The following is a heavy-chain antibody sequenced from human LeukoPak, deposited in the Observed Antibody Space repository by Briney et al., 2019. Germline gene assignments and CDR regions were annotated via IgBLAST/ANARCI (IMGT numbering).Heavy chain of an antibody. V-gene: IGHV3-21*01. CDR3: ARGSNLDAFDI. Sequence: PGGSLRLSCAASGFTFSSYSMNWVRQAPGKGLEWGSSIIRSSSYIYYADSVKGRFTISRDNDKNSLYLQMNSLRADDTAVYYCARGSNLDAFDIWGQGTMVTVSS. CDR1: GFTFSSYS. CDR2: IIRSSSYI. J-gene: IGHJ3*02.